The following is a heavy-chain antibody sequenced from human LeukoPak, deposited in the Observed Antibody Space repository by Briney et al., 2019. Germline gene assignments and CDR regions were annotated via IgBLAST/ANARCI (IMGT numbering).Heavy chain of an antibody. V-gene: IGHV3-15*01. CDR1: GFTFSNAW. J-gene: IGHJ4*02. CDR2: IKSKTDGGTT. D-gene: IGHD3-10*01. Sequence: GGSLRLSCAASGFTFSNAWMSWVRQAPGKGLEWVGRIKSKTDGGTTDYAAPVKGRFTISRDDSKNTLYLQMNSLKTEVTAVYYCTTDTKVRGVSDYWGQGTLVTVSS. CDR3: TTDTKVRGVSDY.